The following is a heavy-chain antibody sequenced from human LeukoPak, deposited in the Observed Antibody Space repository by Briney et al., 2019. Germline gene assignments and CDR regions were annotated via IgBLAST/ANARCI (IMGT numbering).Heavy chain of an antibody. J-gene: IGHJ4*02. CDR3: VNGSYYFEY. CDR1: GGSISSYY. CDR2: IYYSGSA. V-gene: IGHV4-59*01. Sequence: SETLSLTCAVSGGSISSYYWSWIRQPPGKGLEWIGYIYYSGSANYNPSLKSRVTISVDTSKNQFSLKLSSVTAADTAVYYCVNGSYYFEYWGQGTLVTVSS. D-gene: IGHD1-26*01.